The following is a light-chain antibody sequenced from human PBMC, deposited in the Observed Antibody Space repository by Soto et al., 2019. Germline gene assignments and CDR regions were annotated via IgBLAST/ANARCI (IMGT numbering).Light chain of an antibody. CDR1: QSVSSSY. CDR2: GAS. J-gene: IGKJ1*01. Sequence: EIVLTQSPGPLSLSPGERATLSCRGSQSVSSSYLAWYQQKPGQAPRLLIYGASSRATGIPDRFSGSGSGTDFTLTISRLEPEDFAVYYCQQYGSSPQTLGQGTKVDI. CDR3: QQYGSSPQT. V-gene: IGKV3-20*01.